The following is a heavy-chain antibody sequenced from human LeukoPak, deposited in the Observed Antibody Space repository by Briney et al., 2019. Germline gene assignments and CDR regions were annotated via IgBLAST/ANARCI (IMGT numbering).Heavy chain of an antibody. J-gene: IGHJ4*02. CDR3: ARGSGIITGIDE. CDR2: IKDDGSHT. V-gene: IGHV3-74*01. D-gene: IGHD6-25*01. Sequence: LSGGSLRLSCAASGFSFSSHWIHWFRQAPGKGLVWVSRIKDDGSHTNYADSVKGRFTISRDNAKNTLSLQMNSLRAEDTAVYYCARGSGIITGIDEWGQGTLVTVSS. CDR1: GFSFSSHW.